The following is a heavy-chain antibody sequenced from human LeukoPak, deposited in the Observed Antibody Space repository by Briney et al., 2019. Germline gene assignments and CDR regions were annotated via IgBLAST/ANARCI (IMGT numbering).Heavy chain of an antibody. D-gene: IGHD5-18*01. V-gene: IGHV1-69*13. Sequence: SVKVSCKASGGSFSSYAISWVRQAPGQGLEWMGGIIPIFGTANYAQKFQGRVTITADESASTAYMELSSLRSEDTAVYYCASADRDTAMVRFDYWGQGTLVTVSS. CDR3: ASADRDTAMVRFDY. J-gene: IGHJ4*02. CDR1: GGSFSSYA. CDR2: IIPIFGTA.